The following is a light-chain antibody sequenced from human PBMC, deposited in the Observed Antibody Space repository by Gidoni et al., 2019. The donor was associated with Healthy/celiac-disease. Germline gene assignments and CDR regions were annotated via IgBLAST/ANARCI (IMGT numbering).Light chain of an antibody. J-gene: IGKJ4*01. CDR2: AAS. Sequence: DIQMTPSPSSLSSSVGDRDTITCRASQSISSYLNWYQQKPGKAPKLLIYAASSLQRGVPPRFSGSGSGTDFTLTISSLQPEDFAAYYCQQSYSTPGTFGGGTKVEIK. V-gene: IGKV1-39*01. CDR3: QQSYSTPGT. CDR1: QSISSY.